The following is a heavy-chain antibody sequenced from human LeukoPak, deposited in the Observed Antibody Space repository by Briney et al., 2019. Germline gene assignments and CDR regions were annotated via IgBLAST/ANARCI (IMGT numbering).Heavy chain of an antibody. V-gene: IGHV4-30-2*01. J-gene: IGHJ5*02. Sequence: PSETLSLTCTVSGGSISSGGYYWSWIRQPPGKGLEWIGYIYHSGSTYYNSSLKSRVTISVDRSKNQFSLKLSSVTAADTAVYYCARVITRFDPWGQGTLVTVSS. D-gene: IGHD3-22*01. CDR2: IYHSGST. CDR1: GGSISSGGYY. CDR3: ARVITRFDP.